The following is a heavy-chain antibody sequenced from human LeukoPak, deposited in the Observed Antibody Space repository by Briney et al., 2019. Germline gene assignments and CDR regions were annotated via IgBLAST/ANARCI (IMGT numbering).Heavy chain of an antibody. CDR2: ISSSSSYI. J-gene: IGHJ4*02. D-gene: IGHD2-2*01. Sequence: PGGFLRLSCAASGFTFSSYSMNWVRQAPGKGLEWESSISSSSSYIYYADSVKGRFTISRDNAKNSLYLQMNSLRAEDTAVYYCAREKGYCSSTSCSNYWGQGTLVTVSS. CDR3: AREKGYCSSTSCSNY. CDR1: GFTFSSYS. V-gene: IGHV3-21*01.